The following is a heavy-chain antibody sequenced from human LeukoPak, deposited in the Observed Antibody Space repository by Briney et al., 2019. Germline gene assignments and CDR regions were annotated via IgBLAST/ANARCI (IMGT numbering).Heavy chain of an antibody. V-gene: IGHV4-34*01. D-gene: IGHD3-22*01. J-gene: IGHJ4*02. CDR2: INHRGST. CDR3: ARGLTYYYDSSGYYSSYYFDY. CDR1: GGSFSGYY. Sequence: SETLSLTCAVYGGSFSGYYWSWIRQPPGKGLEWIGEINHRGSTNYNPSLKSRVTISVDTSKNQFSLKLSSVTAADTAVYYCARGLTYYYDSSGYYSSYYFDYWGQGTLVTVSS.